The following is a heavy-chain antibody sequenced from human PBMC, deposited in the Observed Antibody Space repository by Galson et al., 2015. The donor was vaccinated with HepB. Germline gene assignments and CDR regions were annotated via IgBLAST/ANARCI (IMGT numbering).Heavy chain of an antibody. D-gene: IGHD4-23*01. CDR2: IRHSGTT. CDR3: GRVRLRTVAPTKWFDS. V-gene: IGHV4-34*01. Sequence: SETLSLTCAVYGGSFNGYFWSWIRRAPGKGLEWIGEIRHSGTTNYNPSLKSRVTISRDMTKHQFSLKLRSLTAADTAVYYCGRVRLRTVAPTKWFDSWGQGTPVTVSP. J-gene: IGHJ5*01. CDR1: GGSFNGYF.